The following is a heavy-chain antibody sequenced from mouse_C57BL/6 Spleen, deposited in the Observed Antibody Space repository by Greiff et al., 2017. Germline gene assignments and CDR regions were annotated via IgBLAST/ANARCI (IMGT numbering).Heavy chain of an antibody. Sequence: VQLQQSGPELVKPGASVKISCKASGYTFTDYYMNWVKQSHGKSLEWIGDINPNNGGTSYNQKFKGKATLTVDKSSSTAYMELRSLTSEDSAVYYCARPVPVGNPYFDYWGQGTTLTVSS. CDR1: GYTFTDYY. J-gene: IGHJ2*01. D-gene: IGHD4-1*01. CDR2: INPNNGGT. V-gene: IGHV1-26*01. CDR3: ARPVPVGNPYFDY.